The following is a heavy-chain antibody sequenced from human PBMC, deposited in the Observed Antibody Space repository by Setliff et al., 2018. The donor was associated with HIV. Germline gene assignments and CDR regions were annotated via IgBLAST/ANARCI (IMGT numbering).Heavy chain of an antibody. CDR2: ISGYRDT. D-gene: IGHD6-13*01. CDR3: ARNWHSTSPYYFDY. V-gene: IGHV1-18*01. Sequence: ASVKVSCKASDYTLTSYGFTWVRQAPGQGLEWMGWISGYRDTNYAQKFQGRVTMTVDTSTSTAYMELRSLRSDDTAVYYCARNWHSTSPYYFDYWGQGTPVTV. CDR1: DYTLTSYG. J-gene: IGHJ4*02.